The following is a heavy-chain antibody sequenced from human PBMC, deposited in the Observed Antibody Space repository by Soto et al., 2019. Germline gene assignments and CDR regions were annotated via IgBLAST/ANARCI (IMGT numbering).Heavy chain of an antibody. D-gene: IGHD1-26*01. V-gene: IGHV3-30*18. J-gene: IGHJ6*02. Sequence: SLRLSCAASGFTFSSYGMHWVRQAPGKGLEWVALISYDGSNKYYVDSVKGRFTISRDNSKNTLFLQMNSLRAGDTAVYYCAKDRLRGGFLTTATTNGMDVWGQGTTVTV. CDR2: ISYDGSNK. CDR1: GFTFSSYG. CDR3: AKDRLRGGFLTTATTNGMDV.